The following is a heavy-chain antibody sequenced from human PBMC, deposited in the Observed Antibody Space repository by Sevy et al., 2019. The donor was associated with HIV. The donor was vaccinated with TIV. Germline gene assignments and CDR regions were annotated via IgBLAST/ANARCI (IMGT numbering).Heavy chain of an antibody. CDR1: GFTFSSYA. CDR2: ISYDGSNK. Sequence: GGSLRLSCAASGFTFSSYAMHWVHQAPGKGLEWVAVISYDGSNKYYADSVKGRFTISRDNSKNTLYLQMNSLRAEDTAVYYCAREVAYYGSGTYHYGMDVWGQGTTVTVSS. CDR3: AREVAYYGSGTYHYGMDV. V-gene: IGHV3-30-3*01. D-gene: IGHD3-10*01. J-gene: IGHJ6*02.